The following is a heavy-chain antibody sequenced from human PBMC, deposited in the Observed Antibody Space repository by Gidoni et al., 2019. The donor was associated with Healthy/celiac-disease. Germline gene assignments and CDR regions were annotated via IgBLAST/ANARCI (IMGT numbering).Heavy chain of an antibody. J-gene: IGHJ4*02. CDR1: GYSFTSYW. CDR2: SYPGDYDT. Sequence: EVQLVQSGAEVKTPGESLKISCKGSGYSFTSYWIGWVRQMPGKGLEWMGISYPGDYDTSYSPSFQGKVTISADKSISTAYLQWSSLKASDTAMYYCARPGAFGSSSPDFDYWGQGTLVTVSS. V-gene: IGHV5-51*03. D-gene: IGHD6-6*01. CDR3: ARPGAFGSSSPDFDY.